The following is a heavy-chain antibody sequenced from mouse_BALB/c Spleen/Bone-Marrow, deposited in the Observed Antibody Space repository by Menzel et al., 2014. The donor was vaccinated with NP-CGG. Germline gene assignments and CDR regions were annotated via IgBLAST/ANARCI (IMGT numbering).Heavy chain of an antibody. Sequence: EVQRVESGAEPVKPGASVKLSCTASGFNIKDTYMHWVKQRPEQGLEWIGRIDPANGKTKYDPKFQGKATITADTSSNTAYLQLSSLTSEDTAVYHCARGHGYYVGYYFDNWGQGTTLTVSS. J-gene: IGHJ2*01. CDR1: GFNIKDTY. D-gene: IGHD2-3*01. V-gene: IGHV14-3*02. CDR2: IDPANGKT. CDR3: ARGHGYYVGYYFDN.